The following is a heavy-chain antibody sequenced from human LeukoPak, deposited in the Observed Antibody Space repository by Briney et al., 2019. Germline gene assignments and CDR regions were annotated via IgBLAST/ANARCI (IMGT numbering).Heavy chain of an antibody. CDR2: ISAYNGNT. V-gene: IGHV1-18*01. J-gene: IGHJ6*02. CDR1: GYTFTSYG. CDR3: ARAVPADFRHYSYGMDV. D-gene: IGHD3-3*01. Sequence: ASVKVSCKACGYTFTSYGISWVRQPPGQGREGMGWISAYNGNTNYAQKLQGRVTMTTDTSTSTDYMGLRSLRSDDTAVYYPARAVPADFRHYSYGMDVWGQGTTVTVSS.